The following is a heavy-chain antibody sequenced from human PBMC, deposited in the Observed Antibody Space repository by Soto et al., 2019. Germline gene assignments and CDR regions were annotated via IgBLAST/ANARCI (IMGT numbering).Heavy chain of an antibody. J-gene: IGHJ4*02. V-gene: IGHV4-31*03. D-gene: IGHD3-22*01. CDR3: ARSDSSGKTRYYFDH. CDR1: GGSISSGSYY. Sequence: SETLSLTCTVSGGSISSGSYYRSWIREHPGKGLEWIGYIYSTESTNYNPSLKSRLSISVDMSASQFSLKLSSVTVADTAVYYCARSDSSGKTRYYFDHWGQGTLVTVSS. CDR2: IYSTEST.